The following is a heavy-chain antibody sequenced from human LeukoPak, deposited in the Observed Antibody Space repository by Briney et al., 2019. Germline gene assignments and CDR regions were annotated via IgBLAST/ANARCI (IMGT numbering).Heavy chain of an antibody. CDR3: ARVRGYSYAYFDY. J-gene: IGHJ4*02. V-gene: IGHV3-7*01. D-gene: IGHD5-18*01. CDR2: IKQDGSEK. Sequence: GGSLRLSCAASGFTFSSYAMSWVRQAPGKGLEWVANIKQDGSEKYYVDSVKGRFTISRDNAKNSLYLQMNSLRAEDTAVYYCARVRGYSYAYFDYWGQGTLVTVSS. CDR1: GFTFSSYA.